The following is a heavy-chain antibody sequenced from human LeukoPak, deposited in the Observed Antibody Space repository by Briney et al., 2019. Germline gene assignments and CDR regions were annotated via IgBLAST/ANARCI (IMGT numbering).Heavy chain of an antibody. V-gene: IGHV3-21*04. CDR1: GFTFSRHI. J-gene: IGHJ4*02. Sequence: GGSLRLSCAVSGFTFSRHIISWVRQAPGKGLEWVSSISSSSSYIYYADSVKGRFTISRDNSKNTLYLQMNSLRAEDTAVYYCAKGYGSGSSRYYFDYWGQGTLVTVSS. D-gene: IGHD3-10*01. CDR2: ISSSSSYI. CDR3: AKGYGSGSSRYYFDY.